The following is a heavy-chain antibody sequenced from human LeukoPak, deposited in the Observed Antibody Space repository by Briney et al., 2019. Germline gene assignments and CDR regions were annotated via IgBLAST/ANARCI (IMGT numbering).Heavy chain of an antibody. CDR3: AREGTAGTNLNWFDP. J-gene: IGHJ5*02. CDR1: GGSISSYY. Sequence: PSETLSLTCTVSGGSISSYYWSWIRQPPGKGLEWIGYISYSGSTNFNPSLKSRVTVSVDTSKNQFSLKLSSVTAADTAVYYCAREGTAGTNLNWFDPWGQGTLVTVSS. V-gene: IGHV4-59*01. CDR2: ISYSGST. D-gene: IGHD1-1*01.